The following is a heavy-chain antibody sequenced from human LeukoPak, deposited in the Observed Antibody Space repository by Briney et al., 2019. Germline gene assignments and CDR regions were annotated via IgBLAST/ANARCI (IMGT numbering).Heavy chain of an antibody. Sequence: SETLPLTCTVSGGSISGYYWSWIRQPPGKGLECIGYIYYSGSTNYNPSLKSRVTISVDTSRNQFSLKLTSVTAADTAVYYCAKVSDRDSSGYYWGSEYWGQGTLVTVSS. D-gene: IGHD3-22*01. CDR2: IYYSGST. CDR1: GGSISGYY. J-gene: IGHJ4*02. V-gene: IGHV4-59*08. CDR3: AKVSDRDSSGYYWGSEY.